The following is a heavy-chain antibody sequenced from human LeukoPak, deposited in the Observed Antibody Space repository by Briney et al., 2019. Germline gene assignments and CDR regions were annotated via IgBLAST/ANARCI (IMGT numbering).Heavy chain of an antibody. Sequence: ASVKVSCKGSGYTFTSCGISWVRQAPGQGLEWMGWISADNGNTNYAQKLQGRVTMTTDTSTSTAYMELRSLRADDTAVYYCARSDSCGYYYDDYWGQGTLVTVSS. V-gene: IGHV1-18*01. D-gene: IGHD3-22*01. J-gene: IGHJ4*02. CDR3: ARSDSCGYYYDDY. CDR2: ISADNGNT. CDR1: GYTFTSCG.